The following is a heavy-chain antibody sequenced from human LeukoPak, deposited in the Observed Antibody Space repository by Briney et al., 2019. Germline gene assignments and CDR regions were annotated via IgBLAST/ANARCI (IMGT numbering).Heavy chain of an antibody. Sequence: SETLSLTCTVSGGSISIGGYYWSWIRQHPGKGLERIGYIYYSGSTYYNPSLKSRVTISVDTSKNQFSLKLSSVTAADTAVYYCAVRDYYYYGMDVWGQGTTVTVSS. CDR3: AVRDYYYYGMDV. D-gene: IGHD4-17*01. CDR1: GGSISIGGYY. V-gene: IGHV4-31*03. J-gene: IGHJ6*02. CDR2: IYYSGST.